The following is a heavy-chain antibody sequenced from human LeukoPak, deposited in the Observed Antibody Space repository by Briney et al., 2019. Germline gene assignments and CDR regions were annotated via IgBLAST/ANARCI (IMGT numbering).Heavy chain of an antibody. CDR2: IYYSGST. V-gene: IGHV4-59*01. CDR1: GFTFSSYA. Sequence: SGGSLRLSCAASGFTFSSYAMSWIRQPPGKGLEWTGYIYYSGSTNYNPSLKSRVTISVDTSKNQFSLKLSSVTAADTAVYYCGRGGGSYLDTGFAPWGQGPLVTVSS. D-gene: IGHD3-16*02. J-gene: IGHJ5*02. CDR3: GRGGGSYLDTGFAP.